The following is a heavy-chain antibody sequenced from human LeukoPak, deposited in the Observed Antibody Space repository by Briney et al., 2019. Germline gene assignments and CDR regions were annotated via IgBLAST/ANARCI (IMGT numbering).Heavy chain of an antibody. CDR3: ARDLYDSSGYRTIPWFDP. D-gene: IGHD3-22*01. Sequence: QAGGSLRLSCAASGFTFSSYGMSWVRQAPGGGVEWVSAISGSGGSTYYADSVEGRFTISRDNSKNTLYLQMNSLRAEDTAVYYCARDLYDSSGYRTIPWFDPWGQGTLVTVSS. CDR1: GFTFSSYG. CDR2: ISGSGGST. J-gene: IGHJ5*02. V-gene: IGHV3-23*01.